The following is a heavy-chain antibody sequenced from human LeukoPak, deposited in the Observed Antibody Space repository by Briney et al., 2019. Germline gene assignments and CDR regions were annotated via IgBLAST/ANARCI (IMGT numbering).Heavy chain of an antibody. CDR2: IFYRGNS. D-gene: IGHD1-1*01. CDR3: GREFLLGGTLFDP. V-gene: IGHV4-59*02. Sequence: PSETLSLTCSVSGDSVTNYYWSWIRQPPGKGLEYIGYIFYRGNSNYSPSLKSRLTMSVDTSRNQLSLKLSSVTAADTAVYYCGREFLLGGTLFDPWGQGTLVIVSS. CDR1: GDSVTNYY. J-gene: IGHJ5*02.